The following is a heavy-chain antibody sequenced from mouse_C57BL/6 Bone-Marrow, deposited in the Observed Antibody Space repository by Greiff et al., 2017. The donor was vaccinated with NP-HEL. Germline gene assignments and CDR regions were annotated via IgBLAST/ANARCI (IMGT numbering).Heavy chain of an antibody. D-gene: IGHD2-1*01. V-gene: IGHV5-4*01. CDR3: ARDDGNLWYFDV. CDR2: ISDGGSYT. Sequence: EVMLVESGGGLVKPGGSLKLSCAASGFTFSSYAMSWVRQTPEKRLEWVATISDGGSYTYYPDNVKGRFTISRDNAKNNLYLQMSHLKSEDTAMYYCARDDGNLWYFDVWGTGTTVTVSS. CDR1: GFTFSSYA. J-gene: IGHJ1*03.